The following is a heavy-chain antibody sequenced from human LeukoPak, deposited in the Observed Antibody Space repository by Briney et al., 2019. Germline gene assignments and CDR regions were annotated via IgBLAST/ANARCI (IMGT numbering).Heavy chain of an antibody. CDR2: ISSSSGYI. CDR1: GFTFSNYS. D-gene: IGHD3-22*01. CDR3: ARNRYYYDSSGYQYYYYYGMDV. J-gene: IGHJ6*02. V-gene: IGHV3-21*01. Sequence: SGGSLRLSCAASGFTFSNYSMNWVRQAPGKGLEWVSSISSSSGYIYYADSVKGRFTISRDNAKNSLYLQMNSLRAEGTAVYYCARNRYYYDSSGYQYYYYYGMDVWGQGTTVTVSS.